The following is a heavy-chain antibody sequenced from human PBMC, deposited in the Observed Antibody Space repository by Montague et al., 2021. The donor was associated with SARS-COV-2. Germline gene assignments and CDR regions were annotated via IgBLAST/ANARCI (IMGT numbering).Heavy chain of an antibody. J-gene: IGHJ4*02. D-gene: IGHD1-1*01. CDR3: ARVKTGPYVPIDF. CDR2: VSFNGAKQ. CDR1: GFTFTSYS. Sequence: SLRLSCAASGFTFTSYSMHWVRQAPGKGLEWLATVSFNGAKQYYADSVNGRFTISRDNSKNTLFLQMNSLRAEDTAVYFCARVKTGPYVPIDFWGQGTLVTVSS. V-gene: IGHV3-30*04.